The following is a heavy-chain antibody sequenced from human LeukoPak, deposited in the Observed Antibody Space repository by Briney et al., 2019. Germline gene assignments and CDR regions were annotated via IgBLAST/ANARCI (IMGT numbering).Heavy chain of an antibody. CDR3: ARLEIAAAGRSNWFDP. D-gene: IGHD6-13*01. Sequence: ASVKVFCKASGYTFTGYYMHWVRQAPGQGLEWMGRINPNSGGTNYAQKFQGRVTMTRDTSISTAYMELSRLRSDDTAVYYCARLEIAAAGRSNWFDPWGQGTLVTVSS. CDR2: INPNSGGT. CDR1: GYTFTGYY. V-gene: IGHV1-2*06. J-gene: IGHJ5*02.